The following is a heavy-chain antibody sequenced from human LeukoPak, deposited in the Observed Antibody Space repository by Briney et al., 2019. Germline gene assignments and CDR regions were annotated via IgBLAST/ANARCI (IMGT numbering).Heavy chain of an antibody. CDR1: GFTFSSYG. J-gene: IGHJ1*01. Sequence: PGGSLRLSCAASGFTFSSYGMHWVRQAPGKGLEWVAVISNDGTNKYYADSVKGRFTISRDNSKNTLYLQMNSLRAEDTAVYYCAKGVATVTTYFQHWGQGTLVTVSS. CDR2: ISNDGTNK. CDR3: AKGVATVTTYFQH. D-gene: IGHD4-17*01. V-gene: IGHV3-30*18.